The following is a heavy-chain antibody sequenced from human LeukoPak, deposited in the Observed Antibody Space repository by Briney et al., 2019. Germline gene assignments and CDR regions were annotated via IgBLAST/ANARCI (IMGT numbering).Heavy chain of an antibody. D-gene: IGHD1-26*01. CDR3: ARDWSGSYCGY. Sequence: GRSLRLSCAASGFTFSSYSMNWVRQAPGKGLEWVSSISSSGSYIYYADSVKGRFTISRDNAKNSLYLQMNSLRAEDTAVYYCARDWSGSYCGYWGQGTLVTVSS. V-gene: IGHV3-21*01. CDR2: ISSSGSYI. CDR1: GFTFSSYS. J-gene: IGHJ4*02.